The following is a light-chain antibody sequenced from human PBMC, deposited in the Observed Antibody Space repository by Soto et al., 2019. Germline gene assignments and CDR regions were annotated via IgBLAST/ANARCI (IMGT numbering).Light chain of an antibody. J-gene: IGLJ3*02. CDR2: NNN. Sequence: QSVLTQPPSASGTPGQRVTISCSGSRASIGSNTVTWYQHLPGAAPKLLVYNNNQRPSGVPDRFSGSKSDTSASLAISGLQFEDEAVYYCAAWDDSLSGPVFGGGTKLTFL. CDR3: AAWDDSLSGPV. V-gene: IGLV1-44*01. CDR1: RASIGSNT.